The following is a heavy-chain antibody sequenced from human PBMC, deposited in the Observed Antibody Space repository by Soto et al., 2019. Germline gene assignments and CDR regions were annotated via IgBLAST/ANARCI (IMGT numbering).Heavy chain of an antibody. V-gene: IGHV3-23*01. CDR2: ISGSGGST. CDR3: AKRATVTTPYYYYMDV. Sequence: EVQLLESGGGLVQPGGSLRLSCAASGFTFSSYAMSWVRQAPGKGLEWVSAISGSGGSTYYADSVKGRFTISRDNSKNTLYLQMNSLRAGDTAVYYCAKRATVTTPYYYYMDVWGKGTTVTVSS. CDR1: GFTFSSYA. J-gene: IGHJ6*03. D-gene: IGHD4-4*01.